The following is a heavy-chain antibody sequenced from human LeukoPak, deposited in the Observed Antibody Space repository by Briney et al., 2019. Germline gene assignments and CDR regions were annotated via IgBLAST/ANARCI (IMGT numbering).Heavy chain of an antibody. D-gene: IGHD2-2*02. Sequence: SETLSLTCTVSGGSISSYYWSWIRQPAGKGLEWIGRIYTSGSTNYNPSLKSRVTMSVDTSKNQFSLKLSSVTAADTAVYYCARGHCSSTSCYSVHYYYYGMDVWGQGTTVTVSS. CDR1: GGSISSYY. V-gene: IGHV4-4*07. CDR2: IYTSGST. CDR3: ARGHCSSTSCYSVHYYYYGMDV. J-gene: IGHJ6*02.